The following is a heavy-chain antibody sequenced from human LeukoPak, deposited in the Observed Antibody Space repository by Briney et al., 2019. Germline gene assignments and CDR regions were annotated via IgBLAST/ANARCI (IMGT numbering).Heavy chain of an antibody. V-gene: IGHV4-34*01. J-gene: IGHJ6*02. D-gene: IGHD2-2*01. CDR1: GGSFSGSY. CDR3: ARADCSSTSCPGV. Sequence: PSETLSLTCGVFGGSFSGSYWSWIRQPPGEGMEWIGEISHSGSISYNSSIKSRVTISVDTSKNQFSLRLRSVTAADTAVYYCARADCSSTSCPGVWGQGTTVTVSS. CDR2: ISHSGSI.